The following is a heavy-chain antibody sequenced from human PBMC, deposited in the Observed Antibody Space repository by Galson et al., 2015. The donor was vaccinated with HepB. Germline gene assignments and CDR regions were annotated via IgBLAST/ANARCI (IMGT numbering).Heavy chain of an antibody. CDR1: GFTFSSYS. V-gene: IGHV3-21*01. J-gene: IGHJ6*02. Sequence: SLRLSCAASGFTFSSYSMNWVRQAPGKGLEWVSSISSSSSYIYYADSVKGRFPISRDNAKNSLYLQMNSLRAEDTAVYYCARDSGVCSGGSCYPTTTYYYYGMDVWGQGTTVTVSS. D-gene: IGHD2-15*01. CDR2: ISSSSSYI. CDR3: ARDSGVCSGGSCYPTTTYYYYGMDV.